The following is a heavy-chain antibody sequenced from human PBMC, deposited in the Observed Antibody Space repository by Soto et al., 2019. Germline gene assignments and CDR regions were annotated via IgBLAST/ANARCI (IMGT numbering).Heavy chain of an antibody. Sequence: DVQLVESGGGLIQPGRSLRLSCTASGFTFGDYAVSWVRQAPGKGLEWVGFIRSKGYGGTTEYAASVKGRFTISRDDSKSIAYLQVNSLKTEDTAVYYCTRGYYDRSGYTMGDYWGQGTLVTVSS. CDR2: IRSKGYGGTT. CDR1: GFTFGDYA. D-gene: IGHD3-22*01. J-gene: IGHJ4*02. CDR3: TRGYYDRSGYTMGDY. V-gene: IGHV3-49*04.